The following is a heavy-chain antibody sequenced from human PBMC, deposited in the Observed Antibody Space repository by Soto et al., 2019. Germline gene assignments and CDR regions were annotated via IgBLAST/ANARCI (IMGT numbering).Heavy chain of an antibody. D-gene: IGHD3-10*01. Sequence: GGSLRLSCAASGFTFSNYLMHWVRQAPGKGLVWVSRVDPGATRTDYADSVEGRFTVSRDDAENTLHLQMDSLTAEDTGVYYCGRGGQGLDESWGQGNMVNVSS. CDR2: VDPGATRT. J-gene: IGHJ5*02. CDR3: GRGGQGLDES. V-gene: IGHV3-74*01. CDR1: GFTFSNYL.